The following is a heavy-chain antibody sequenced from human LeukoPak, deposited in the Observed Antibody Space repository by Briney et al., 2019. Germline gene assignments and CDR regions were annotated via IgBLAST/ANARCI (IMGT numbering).Heavy chain of an antibody. V-gene: IGHV4-30-2*01. Sequence: SETLSLTCTVSGGSISSGDYYWSWIRQPPGKGLEWIGYIYHSGSTYYNPSLKSRVTISVDRSKNQFSLKLSSVTAADTAVYYCAREPYYYDSSGYPVHYYGMDVWGQGTTVTVSS. J-gene: IGHJ6*02. CDR3: AREPYYYDSSGYPVHYYGMDV. CDR2: IYHSGST. CDR1: GGSISSGDYY. D-gene: IGHD3-22*01.